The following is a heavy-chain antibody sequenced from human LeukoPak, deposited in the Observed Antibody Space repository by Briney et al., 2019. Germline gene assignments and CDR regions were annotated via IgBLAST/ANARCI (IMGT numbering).Heavy chain of an antibody. D-gene: IGHD3-22*01. CDR2: IYHSGST. V-gene: IGHV4-30-2*01. CDR1: GGSISSGGYY. CDR3: ARWGDYYDSSGYYYFDY. Sequence: SETLSLTCTVSGGSISSGGYYWSWIRQPPGKGLEWIGYIYHSGSTYYNPSLKSRVTISVDRSKNQFSLKLSSVTAADTAVYYCARWGDYYDSSGYYYFDYWGQGTLVTVSS. J-gene: IGHJ4*02.